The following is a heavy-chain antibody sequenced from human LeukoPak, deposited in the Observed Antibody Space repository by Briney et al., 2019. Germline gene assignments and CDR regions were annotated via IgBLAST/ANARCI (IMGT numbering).Heavy chain of an antibody. J-gene: IGHJ4*02. CDR2: INHSGST. Sequence: SETLSLTCTVSGGSISSYYWSWIRQPPGKGLEWTGEINHSGSTNYNPSLKSRVTISVDTSKNQFSLKLSSVTAADTAVYYCARRPDGGTYFDYWGQGTLVTVSS. CDR3: ARRPDGGTYFDY. D-gene: IGHD3-16*01. V-gene: IGHV4-34*01. CDR1: GGSISSYY.